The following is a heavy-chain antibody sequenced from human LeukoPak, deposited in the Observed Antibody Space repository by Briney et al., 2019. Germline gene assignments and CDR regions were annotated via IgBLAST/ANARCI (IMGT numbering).Heavy chain of an antibody. D-gene: IGHD2-8*01. V-gene: IGHV1-18*04. CDR1: GYTFTGYY. J-gene: IGHJ6*02. Sequence: ASVKVSCKASGYTFTGYYMHWVRQAPGQGLEWMGWISAYNGNTNYAQKLQGRVTMTTDTSTSTAYMELRSLRSDDTAVYYCARDKCTNGVCRIDYYYYGMDVWGQGTTVTVSS. CDR2: ISAYNGNT. CDR3: ARDKCTNGVCRIDYYYYGMDV.